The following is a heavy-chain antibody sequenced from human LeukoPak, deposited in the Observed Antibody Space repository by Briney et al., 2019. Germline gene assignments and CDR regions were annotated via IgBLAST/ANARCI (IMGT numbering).Heavy chain of an antibody. CDR1: GFTFSTSW. CDR3: ARAQSGFWSGYCFDY. CDR2: IKQDGSEK. Sequence: PGGSLRLSCAASGFTFSTSWMTWVRQAPGKRLEWVANIKQDGSEKYYVDSVKGRFAVSRDNAKNSLYLQMNSLRAEDTAVYYCARAQSGFWSGYCFDYWGQGTLVTVSS. V-gene: IGHV3-7*01. D-gene: IGHD3-3*01. J-gene: IGHJ4*02.